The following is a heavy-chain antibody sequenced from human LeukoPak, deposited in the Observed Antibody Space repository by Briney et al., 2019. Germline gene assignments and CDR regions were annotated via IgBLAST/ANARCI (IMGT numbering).Heavy chain of an antibody. J-gene: IGHJ4*02. V-gene: IGHV3-23*01. CDR1: GFTFSSYA. CDR3: SRDPRSLDY. CDR2: ISGSGGST. Sequence: GGSLRLSWAASGFTFSSYAMSWVRQATGKGLEWGCAISGSGGSTYYADSVKGRFTLSRDNAKNSLYLQMNSLRVEDTGIYYCSRDPRSLDYWGQGALVTVSS.